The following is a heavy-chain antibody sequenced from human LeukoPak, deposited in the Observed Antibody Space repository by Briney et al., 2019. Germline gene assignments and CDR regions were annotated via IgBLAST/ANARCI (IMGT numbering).Heavy chain of an antibody. Sequence: GGSLRLSCAASGFTFSGSAMHWVRQASGKGLEWVGRIRSKANSYATAYAASVKGRFTISRDDSKSTAYLQMNSLKTEDTAVYYCTRHLDFRMRRYSYGYGAFDIWGQGTMVTVSS. D-gene: IGHD5-18*01. J-gene: IGHJ3*02. V-gene: IGHV3-73*01. CDR3: TRHLDFRMRRYSYGYGAFDI. CDR1: GFTFSGSA. CDR2: IRSKANSYAT.